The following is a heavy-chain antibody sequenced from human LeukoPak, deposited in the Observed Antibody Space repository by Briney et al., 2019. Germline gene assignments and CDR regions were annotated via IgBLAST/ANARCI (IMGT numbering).Heavy chain of an antibody. Sequence: PGGSLRLSCAASGFTFSSCEMNWVRQAPGKGLEWVSYISYSDSTTQYADPVKGRFTISRDNAKNSLYLQMNSLRAEDTAVYYCASRVAAAGHHYFDYWGQGTLVTVSS. V-gene: IGHV3-48*03. CDR1: GFTFSSCE. D-gene: IGHD6-13*01. J-gene: IGHJ4*02. CDR2: ISYSDSTT. CDR3: ASRVAAAGHHYFDY.